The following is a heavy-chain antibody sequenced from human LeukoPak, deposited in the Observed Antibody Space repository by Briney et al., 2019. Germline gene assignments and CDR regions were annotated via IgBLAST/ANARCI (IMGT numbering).Heavy chain of an antibody. Sequence: SETLSLTCTVSGGSISGYYWSWIRQPPGKGLEWIGYIFYSGTTNYNPSLQSRVTTSVDTSKNQLSLNLISVTAADTAVYYCARIQVGSTSFDIWGQGTMVTVSS. CDR1: GGSISGYY. V-gene: IGHV4-59*08. CDR2: IFYSGTT. J-gene: IGHJ3*02. D-gene: IGHD1-26*01. CDR3: ARIQVGSTSFDI.